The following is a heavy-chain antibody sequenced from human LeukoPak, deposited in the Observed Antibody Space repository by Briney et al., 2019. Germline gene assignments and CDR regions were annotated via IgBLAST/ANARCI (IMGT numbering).Heavy chain of an antibody. D-gene: IGHD3-22*01. V-gene: IGHV3-23*01. J-gene: IGHJ4*02. CDR1: GFTFSSYS. CDR2: ISGSGGST. Sequence: PGGSLRLSCAASGFTFSSYSMSWARQAPGKGLEWVSAISGSGGSTYYADSVKGRFTISRDNSKNTLYLQMNSLRAEDTAVYYCAQRYYYDSSGYYGWGQGTLVTVSS. CDR3: AQRYYYDSSGYYG.